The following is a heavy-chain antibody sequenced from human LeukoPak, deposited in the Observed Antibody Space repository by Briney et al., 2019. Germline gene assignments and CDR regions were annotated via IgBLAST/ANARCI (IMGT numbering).Heavy chain of an antibody. Sequence: RGSLRLSCAASGFTFSSYWMSWVRQAPGKGLEWVSTISAGGDSTYYANSVKGRFTISRDNSKNTLYLQVNSLRAEDTAVYYCAKDKGIHGAEVFDYWGQGTLVTVTS. J-gene: IGHJ4*02. D-gene: IGHD5-18*01. V-gene: IGHV3-23*01. CDR1: GFTFSSYW. CDR2: ISAGGDST. CDR3: AKDKGIHGAEVFDY.